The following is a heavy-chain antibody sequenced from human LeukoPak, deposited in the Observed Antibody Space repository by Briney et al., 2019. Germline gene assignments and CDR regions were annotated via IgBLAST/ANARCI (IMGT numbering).Heavy chain of an antibody. Sequence: SETLSLTCAVSGGSMKPYSWTWIRQTPGKGLEYIGYIYYSGSTNYNPSLKSRVTISVDTSRNQFSLKLSSVTAADTAVYYCARTAGYSGGVDYWGQGTLVTVSS. D-gene: IGHD5-12*01. CDR2: IYYSGST. CDR1: GGSMKPYS. J-gene: IGHJ4*02. V-gene: IGHV4-59*01. CDR3: ARTAGYSGGVDY.